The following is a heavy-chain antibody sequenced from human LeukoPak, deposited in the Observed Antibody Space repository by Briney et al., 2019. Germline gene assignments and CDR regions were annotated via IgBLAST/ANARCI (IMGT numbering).Heavy chain of an antibody. J-gene: IGHJ6*02. CDR3: TRHTDKYCSGAGCYVDNFYGLDV. CDR1: GLSFSGSA. D-gene: IGHD2-15*01. Sequence: GGSLRLSCAASGLSFSGSAIHWVRQASGRGLEWLGRIRSKANSYVTVYAASVNSRFIISRDDSGNTAYLQMNSLQTEDTAVYYCTRHTDKYCSGAGCYVDNFYGLDVWGQGTTVTVSS. CDR2: IRSKANSYVT. V-gene: IGHV3-73*01.